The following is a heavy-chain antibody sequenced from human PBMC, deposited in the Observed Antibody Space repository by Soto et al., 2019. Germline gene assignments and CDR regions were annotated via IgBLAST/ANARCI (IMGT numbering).Heavy chain of an antibody. D-gene: IGHD3-9*01. J-gene: IGHJ4*02. CDR2: ISGSGGST. CDR3: AKPHHDILTGYYKYYFDY. CDR1: GFTFSSYA. Sequence: EVQLLESGGGLVQPGGSLRLSCAASGFTFSSYAMSWVRQAPGKGLEWVSAISGSGGSTYYADSVKGRFTISRDNSKNTPYLQMNSLRAEDTAVYYCAKPHHDILTGYYKYYFDYWGQGTLVTVSS. V-gene: IGHV3-23*01.